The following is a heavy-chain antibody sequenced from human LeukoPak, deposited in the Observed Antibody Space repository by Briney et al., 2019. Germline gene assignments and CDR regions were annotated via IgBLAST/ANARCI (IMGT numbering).Heavy chain of an antibody. V-gene: IGHV3-74*01. CDR2: IDVDGSTT. J-gene: IGHJ4*02. D-gene: IGHD5-18*01. CDR3: VRGYTYGLDN. Sequence: WGSLRLSCGASGFTFSTYWMHWVRQAPGKGLVWVSRIDVDGSTTGYADSVKGRFTITRDNAKNTLYLQMNSLRAEDTAVYYCVRGYTYGLDNWGQGTLVTVSS. CDR1: GFTFSTYW.